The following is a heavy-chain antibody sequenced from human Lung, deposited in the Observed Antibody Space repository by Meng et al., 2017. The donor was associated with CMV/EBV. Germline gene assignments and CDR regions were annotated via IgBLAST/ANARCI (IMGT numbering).Heavy chain of an antibody. CDR3: ARVDRSMIVS. CDR1: GGSISSDGYY. CDR2: IYYSGST. J-gene: IGHJ4*02. D-gene: IGHD3-22*01. Sequence: CTVSGGSISSDGYYWRWIRQRPGKGLEWIGYIYYSGSTYYNPSLKSRVTISVDTSKNQFSLKLSSVTAADTAVYYCARVDRSMIVSWGQGTLVTVSS. V-gene: IGHV4-31*03.